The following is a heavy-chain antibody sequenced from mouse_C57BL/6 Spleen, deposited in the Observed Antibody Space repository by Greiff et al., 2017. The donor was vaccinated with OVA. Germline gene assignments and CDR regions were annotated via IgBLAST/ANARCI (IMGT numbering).Heavy chain of an antibody. CDR2: IYPSDSDT. J-gene: IGHJ4*01. CDR3: AIVTTSYYYAMDY. Sequence: QVQLQQTGAELVKPGASVKVSCKASGYTFTSYWMHWVKQRPGQGLEWIGRIYPSDSDTNYNQKFKGKATLTVDKSSSTAYMQLSSLTSEDAAVYYCAIVTTSYYYAMDYWGQGTSVTVSS. D-gene: IGHD2-1*01. CDR1: GYTFTSYW. V-gene: IGHV1-74*01.